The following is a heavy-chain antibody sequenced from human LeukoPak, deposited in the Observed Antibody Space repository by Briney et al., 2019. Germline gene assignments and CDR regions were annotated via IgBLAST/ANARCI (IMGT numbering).Heavy chain of an antibody. Sequence: GGSLRLSCAASGFTFSCYVVSWVRQAPGKGLEWVSALICSGGGTYYADPVKGRFTISRDNSKNTVYLQINSLSTEDTAVYYCAKPTSGYSSGRYSGWPGVLWGQGPLVTLSS. D-gene: IGHD6-19*01. V-gene: IGHV3-23*01. J-gene: IGHJ4*02. CDR3: AKPTSGYSSGRYSGWPGVL. CDR2: LICSGGGT. CDR1: GFTFSCYV.